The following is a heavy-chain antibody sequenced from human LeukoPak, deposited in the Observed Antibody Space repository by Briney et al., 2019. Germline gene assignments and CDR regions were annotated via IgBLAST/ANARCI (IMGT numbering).Heavy chain of an antibody. CDR1: GYTFANFG. V-gene: IGHV1-18*01. CDR2: ISVYNGNT. Sequence: EASAKVSCKASGYTFANFGITWVRQAPGQGLEWMGWISVYNGNTNYAQNLQGRVTLTTDTSTSTAYMELRSLRSDDTALYYCARTCSSSSCYMVHWGQGTLVTVSS. CDR3: ARTCSSSSCYMVH. J-gene: IGHJ4*02. D-gene: IGHD2-2*02.